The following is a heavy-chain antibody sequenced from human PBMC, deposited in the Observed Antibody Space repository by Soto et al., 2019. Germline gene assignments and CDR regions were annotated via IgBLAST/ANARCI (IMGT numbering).Heavy chain of an antibody. V-gene: IGHV3-23*01. Sequence: EVQLLESGGGLVQPGGSLKLSCAASGFTFSNSVMSWVRQAPGKGPEWVSTIGTSGGSTNYADSVKGRFTISRDNSKNTLYLQMNSLRAEDTAVYYGAKSERFDPWGQGTLVTVSS. CDR3: AKSERFDP. J-gene: IGHJ5*02. CDR1: GFTFSNSV. CDR2: IGTSGGST.